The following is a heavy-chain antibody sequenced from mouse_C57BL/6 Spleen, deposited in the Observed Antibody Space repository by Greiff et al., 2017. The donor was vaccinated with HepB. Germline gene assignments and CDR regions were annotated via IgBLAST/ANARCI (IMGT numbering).Heavy chain of an antibody. V-gene: IGHV1-50*01. D-gene: IGHD2-12*01. J-gene: IGHJ3*01. CDR1: GYTFTSYW. Sequence: VQLQQSGAELVKPGASVKLSCKASGYTFTSYWMQWVKQRPGQGLEWIGEIDPSDSYTNYNQKFKGKATLTVDTSSSTAYMQLSSLTSEDSAVYYCAREHYRFAYWGQRTLVTVSA. CDR3: AREHYRFAY. CDR2: IDPSDSYT.